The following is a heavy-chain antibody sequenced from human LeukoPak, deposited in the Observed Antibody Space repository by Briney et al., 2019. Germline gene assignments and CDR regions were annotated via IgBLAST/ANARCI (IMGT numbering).Heavy chain of an antibody. CDR3: AKVPATTVVVYFDY. CDR2: CGGGGST. D-gene: IGHD4-23*01. V-gene: IGHV3-23*01. CDR1: GFSFSSYG. Sequence: GGSLRLSCAASGFSFSSYGMSWVRQSPGKGLEWVSGCGGGGSTYYANSVKGRFTISRDNSKNTLYLQMNSLRAEDTAVYYCAKVPATTVVVYFDYWGQGTLVTVSS. J-gene: IGHJ4*02.